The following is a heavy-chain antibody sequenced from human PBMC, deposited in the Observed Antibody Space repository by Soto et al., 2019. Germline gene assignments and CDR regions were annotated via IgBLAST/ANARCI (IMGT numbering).Heavy chain of an antibody. CDR2: TYYRSKWYN. V-gene: IGHV6-1*01. CDR1: GDSVSSNSAA. D-gene: IGHD3-16*02. CDR3: ARASVGYPFGGVIVDYYYYYGMDV. Sequence: PSQTLSLTCAISGDSVSSNSAAWNWIRQSPSRGLEWLGRTYYRSKWYNDYAVSVKSRITINPDTSKNQFSLQLNSVTPEDTAVYYCARASVGYPFGGVIVDYYYYYGMDVWGQGTTVTVSS. J-gene: IGHJ6*02.